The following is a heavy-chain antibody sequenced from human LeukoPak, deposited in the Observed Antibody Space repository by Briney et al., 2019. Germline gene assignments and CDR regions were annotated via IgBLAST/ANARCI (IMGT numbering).Heavy chain of an antibody. J-gene: IGHJ3*02. CDR3: ARDIEMATTNGAFDI. D-gene: IGHD5-24*01. CDR1: GGSISSGSYY. Sequence: SQTLSLTXTVSGGSISSGSYYWSWIRQPAGKGLEWIGRIYTSGSTNYNPSLKSRVTISVDTSKNQFSLKLSSVTAADTAVYYCARDIEMATTNGAFDIWGQGTMVTVSS. V-gene: IGHV4-61*02. CDR2: IYTSGST.